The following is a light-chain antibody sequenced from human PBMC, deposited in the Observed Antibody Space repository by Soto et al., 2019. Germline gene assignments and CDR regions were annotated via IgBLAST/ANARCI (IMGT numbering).Light chain of an antibody. J-gene: IGLJ3*02. CDR1: SSDVGGYNY. Sequence: QSALTQPPSASGSPGQSVTISCTGTSSDVGGYNYVSWYQQHPGIVPKLIIYEVTKRPSGVPDRFSGSKSGNTASLTVSGLQAEDEADYYCNSYAGSNNLGVFGGGTKLTVL. CDR2: EVT. CDR3: NSYAGSNNLGV. V-gene: IGLV2-8*01.